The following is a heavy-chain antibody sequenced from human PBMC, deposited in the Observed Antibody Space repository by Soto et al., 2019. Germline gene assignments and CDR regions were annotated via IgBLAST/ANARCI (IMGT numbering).Heavy chain of an antibody. D-gene: IGHD3-22*01. Sequence: SETLSLTCAVSGGSISSSNWGGWVRQPPGKGLEWIGEIYHSGSTNYNPSLKSRVTISVDKSKNHFSLKLSSVTAADTAVYYCARRRRAINYYDSSGAVDYWGQGTMVTVSS. CDR2: IYHSGST. J-gene: IGHJ4*01. CDR3: ARRRRAINYYDSSGAVDY. CDR1: GGSISSSNW. V-gene: IGHV4-4*02.